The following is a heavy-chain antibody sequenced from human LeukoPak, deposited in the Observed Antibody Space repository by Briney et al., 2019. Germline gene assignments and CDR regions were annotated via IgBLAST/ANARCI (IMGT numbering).Heavy chain of an antibody. V-gene: IGHV1-2*04. CDR2: INPNSGGT. J-gene: IGHJ5*02. Sequence: ASVKVSCKASGYTFTGYDMHWVRQAPGQGLEWMGWINPNSGGTNYAQKFQGWVTMTRDTSISTAYMELSRLRCEDRAVYYCARGPEVSIVVVTAMDTWFAPWGQGTLLTLSS. CDR1: GYTFTGYD. D-gene: IGHD2-21*02. CDR3: ARGPEVSIVVVTAMDTWFAP.